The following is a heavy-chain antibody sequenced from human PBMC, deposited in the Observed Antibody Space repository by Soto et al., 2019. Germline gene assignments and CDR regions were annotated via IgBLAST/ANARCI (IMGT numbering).Heavy chain of an antibody. CDR1: GYTFTSYG. V-gene: IGHV1-18*01. J-gene: IGHJ2*01. CDR2: ISAYNGNT. Sequence: QVQLVQSGAEVKKPGASVKVSCKASGYTFTSYGISWVRQAPGQGLEWMGWISAYNGNTNYAQKLQGRVTMTTDRSTSTAYMELRSLRSDDTAVYYCARDGTYYYDSSGYWYFDLWGRGTLVTVSS. D-gene: IGHD3-22*01. CDR3: ARDGTYYYDSSGYWYFDL.